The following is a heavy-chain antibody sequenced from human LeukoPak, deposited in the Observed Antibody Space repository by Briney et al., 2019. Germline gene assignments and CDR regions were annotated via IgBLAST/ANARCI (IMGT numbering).Heavy chain of an antibody. CDR1: GYTFTSYD. Sequence: ASVKVSCKASGYTFTSYDINWVRQATGQGLEWMGWMNPNSGNTGYAQKFQGRVTITRNTSISTAYMELSSLRSEDTAVYYCAKVKQLATGIYYGMDVWGQGTTVTVSS. J-gene: IGHJ6*02. CDR2: MNPNSGNT. CDR3: AKVKQLATGIYYGMDV. V-gene: IGHV1-8*03. D-gene: IGHD6-13*01.